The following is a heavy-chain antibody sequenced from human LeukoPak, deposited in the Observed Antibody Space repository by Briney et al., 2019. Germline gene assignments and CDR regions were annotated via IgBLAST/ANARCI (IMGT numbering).Heavy chain of an antibody. CDR2: IISDGSST. V-gene: IGHV3-74*01. J-gene: IGHJ3*02. Sequence: SGGSLRLSSAPPGFTFNMFWMHWVRQAPGKGLVWVSRIISDGSSTNYADSVKGRFTISRDNAKNTLYLQMNSLRAEDTALYYCAREDVDIAVATSGAFDIWGQGTMVTVSS. CDR1: GFTFNMFW. CDR3: AREDVDIAVATSGAFDI. D-gene: IGHD6-19*01.